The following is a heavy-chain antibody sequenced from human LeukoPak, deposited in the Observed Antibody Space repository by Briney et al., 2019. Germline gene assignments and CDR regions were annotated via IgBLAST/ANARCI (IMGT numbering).Heavy chain of an antibody. CDR1: GGSISSYY. J-gene: IGHJ3*02. CDR3: ARVYSGSYLGYAFDI. D-gene: IGHD1-26*01. V-gene: IGHV4-59*01. CDR2: IYYSGST. Sequence: SETLSLTCTVSGGSISSYYWSRIRQPPGKGLEWIGYIYYSGSTNYNPSLKSRVTISVDTSKNQFSLKLSSVTAADAAVYYCARVYSGSYLGYAFDIWGQGTMVTVSS.